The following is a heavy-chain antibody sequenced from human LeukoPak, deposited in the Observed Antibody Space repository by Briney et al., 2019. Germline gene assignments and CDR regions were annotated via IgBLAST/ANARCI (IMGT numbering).Heavy chain of an antibody. J-gene: IGHJ4*02. CDR1: GGSISSGGYY. D-gene: IGHD3-22*01. Sequence: SETLSLTCTVSGGSISSGGYYWSWIRQHPGKGLEWIGYIYYSGSTYYNPSLKSRVTISVDTSKNQFSLKLSSVTAADTAVYYCARHAPYYYDSSGYYYTHFDYWGQGTLVTVSS. CDR2: IYYSGST. V-gene: IGHV4-31*03. CDR3: ARHAPYYYDSSGYYYTHFDY.